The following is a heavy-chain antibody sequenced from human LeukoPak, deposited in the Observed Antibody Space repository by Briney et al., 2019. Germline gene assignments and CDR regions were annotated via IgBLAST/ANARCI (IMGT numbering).Heavy chain of an antibody. V-gene: IGHV1-2*02. Sequence: ASVKVSCKASGYTFTGYYMHWVRQAPGQGLEWMGWINPNSGGTNYAQKFQGRVTMTRDTSISTAYMELSRLRSDDTAVYYCARDRPFTSTFYYYYYMDVWGKGTTVTISS. CDR1: GYTFTGYY. J-gene: IGHJ6*03. CDR3: ARDRPFTSTFYYYYYMDV. CDR2: INPNSGGT. D-gene: IGHD3-16*01.